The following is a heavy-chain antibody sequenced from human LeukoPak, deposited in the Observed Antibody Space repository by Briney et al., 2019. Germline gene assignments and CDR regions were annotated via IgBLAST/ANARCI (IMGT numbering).Heavy chain of an antibody. CDR2: INPSGGST. J-gene: IGHJ4*02. CDR3: ARDGSLDSWPGPFDY. CDR1: GYTFTSYY. Sequence: ASVKVSCKASGYTFTSYYMHWVRQAPGQGLEWMGIINPSGGSTSCAQKFQGRVTMTRDMSTSTVYMELSSLRSEDTAVYYCARDGSLDSWPGPFDYWGQGTLVTVSS. D-gene: IGHD3-10*01. V-gene: IGHV1-46*01.